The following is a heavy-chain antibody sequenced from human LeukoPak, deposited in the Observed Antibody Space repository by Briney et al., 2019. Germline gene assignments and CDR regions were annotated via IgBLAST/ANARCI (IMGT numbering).Heavy chain of an antibody. J-gene: IGHJ4*02. CDR1: GGTFSSHA. CDR2: INPKSGGT. CDR3: ARDSGLGPTWHPFDH. Sequence: VKVSCKASGGTFSSHAINWVRQAPGQGLEWMGWINPKSGGTNYAQKFRGRVTMTRDTSISTAYMELSGLRSDDTAVYYCARDSGLGPTWHPFDHWGQGTPVTVSS. V-gene: IGHV1-2*02. D-gene: IGHD1-26*01.